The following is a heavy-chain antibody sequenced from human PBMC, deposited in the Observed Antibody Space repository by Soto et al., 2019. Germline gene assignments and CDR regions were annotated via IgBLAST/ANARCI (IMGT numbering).Heavy chain of an antibody. CDR1: GGSISSYY. Sequence: SETLSLTCTVSGGSISSYYWSWIRQPPGKGLEWIGYIYYSGSTNYNPSLKSRVTISVDTSKNQFSLKLSSVTAADTAVYYCGRDDLAYTAMVGYYYYGMDVWGQGTTVTVSS. V-gene: IGHV4-59*01. D-gene: IGHD5-18*01. CDR3: GRDDLAYTAMVGYYYYGMDV. CDR2: IYYSGST. J-gene: IGHJ6*02.